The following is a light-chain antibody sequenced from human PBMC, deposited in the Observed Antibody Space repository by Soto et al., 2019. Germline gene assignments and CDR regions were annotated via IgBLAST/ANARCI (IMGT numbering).Light chain of an antibody. Sequence: EIVLTQSPATLSLSPGERATLSCRASQSVSSYLAWYQQKPGQAPRLLIYDASSRATGIPARFSSSGSGTDFTLTISSLEPEDFAVYYCQQRSNSFTFGPGTKVDIK. J-gene: IGKJ3*01. CDR2: DAS. CDR3: QQRSNSFT. V-gene: IGKV3-11*01. CDR1: QSVSSY.